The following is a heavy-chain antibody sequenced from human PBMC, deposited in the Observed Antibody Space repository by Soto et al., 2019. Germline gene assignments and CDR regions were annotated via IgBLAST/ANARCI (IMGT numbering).Heavy chain of an antibody. CDR1: GGSISSSSYY. D-gene: IGHD6-6*01. V-gene: IGHV4-39*01. J-gene: IGHJ6*02. CDR2: IYYSGST. CDR3: ARMDSSSEDYYGMDV. Sequence: SETLSLTCTVSGGSISSSSYYWGWIRQPPGKGLEWIGSIYYSGSTYYNPSLKSRVTISVDTSKNQFSLKLSSVTAADTAVYYCARMDSSSEDYYGMDVWGQGTTVTVSS.